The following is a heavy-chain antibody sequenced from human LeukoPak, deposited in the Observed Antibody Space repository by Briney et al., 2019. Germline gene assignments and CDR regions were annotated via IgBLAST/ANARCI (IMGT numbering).Heavy chain of an antibody. CDR1: GDSTSNFY. J-gene: IGHJ5*01. V-gene: IGHV4-59*03. D-gene: IGHD2-8*01. CDR2: IHYSGSS. CDR3: ALAPNSNWFDF. Sequence: SETLSLTCTVSGDSTSNFYWNWIRQSPGKGLEWIGNIHYSGSSVYNPSLKSRGTISIDTSRRQFFLKLNSVTAADTAVYFCALAPNSNWFDFWGPGTLVTVSS.